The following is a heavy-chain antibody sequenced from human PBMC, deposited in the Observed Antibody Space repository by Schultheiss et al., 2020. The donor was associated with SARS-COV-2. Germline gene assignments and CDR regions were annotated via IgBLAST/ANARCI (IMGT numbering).Heavy chain of an antibody. V-gene: IGHV4-61*01. CDR3: ARGGPGEGSTGAIGDY. J-gene: IGHJ4*02. CDR1: GGSISSSSYY. CDR2: IYYSGST. Sequence: SETLSLTCTVSGGSISSSSYYWSWIRQPPGKGLEWIGYIYYSGSTNYNPSLKSRVTISVDTSKNQFSLKLSSVTAADTAVYYCARGGPGEGSTGAIGDYWGQGTLVTVSS. D-gene: IGHD3-10*01.